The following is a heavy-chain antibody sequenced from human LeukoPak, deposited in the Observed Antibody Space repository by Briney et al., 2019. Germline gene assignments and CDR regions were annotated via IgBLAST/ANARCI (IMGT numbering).Heavy chain of an antibody. V-gene: IGHV4-59*08. CDR2: ISHSGST. Sequence: SETLSLTCTVSGVSVSSYSWSWIRQPPGKGLEWLGYISHSGSTNYNPSLKSRVTISVDTSRNQFSLNLRSVTAADTAMYYCAKKGRAYTDYGGYYDYMDVWGKGTTVTVS. J-gene: IGHJ6*03. CDR3: AKKGRAYTDYGGYYDYMDV. CDR1: GVSVSSYS. D-gene: IGHD5-12*01.